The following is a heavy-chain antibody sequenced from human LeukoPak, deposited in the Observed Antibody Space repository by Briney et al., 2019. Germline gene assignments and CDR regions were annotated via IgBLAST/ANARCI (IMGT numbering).Heavy chain of an antibody. CDR2: IYYSGST. V-gene: IGHV4-38-2*02. Sequence: SETLSLTCTVSGYSISSGYYWGWIRQPPGKGLEWIGSIYYSGSTYYNPSLKSRVTLSVDTSKNQFSLKLSSVTAADTAVYYCARLGDKGYSSTWYKTVYYFDYWGQGTLATVSS. D-gene: IGHD6-13*01. J-gene: IGHJ4*02. CDR1: GYSISSGYY. CDR3: ARLGDKGYSSTWYKTVYYFDY.